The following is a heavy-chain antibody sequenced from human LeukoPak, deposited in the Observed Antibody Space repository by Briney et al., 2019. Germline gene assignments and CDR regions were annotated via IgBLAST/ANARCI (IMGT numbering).Heavy chain of an antibody. CDR1: GDSISSGAYY. CDR3: ARHFDWSSDSYFDK. J-gene: IGHJ4*02. CDR2: IYYTGST. V-gene: IGHV4-31*03. Sequence: SETLSLTCTVSGDSISSGAYYWSWVRQHPGEGLEWIGHIYYTGSTYYNPSLKSRVTISVDTSKNQFSLRLTSVTAADTAVYFCARHFDWSSDSYFDKWGQGALVTVSS. D-gene: IGHD3-9*01.